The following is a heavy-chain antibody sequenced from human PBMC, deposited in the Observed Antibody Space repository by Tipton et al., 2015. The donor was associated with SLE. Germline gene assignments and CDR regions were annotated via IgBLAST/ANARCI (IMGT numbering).Heavy chain of an antibody. J-gene: IGHJ4*02. Sequence: TLSLTCAVYGGSFSGYYWSWIRQPPGKGLEWIGEINNSGSTNYNPSLKSRVTISVDTSKNQFSRKLSSVTAAATAVYYCARGAPPTFYWGQGTLVTVSS. CDR3: ARGAPPTFY. CDR1: GGSFSGYY. CDR2: INNSGST. V-gene: IGHV4-34*01.